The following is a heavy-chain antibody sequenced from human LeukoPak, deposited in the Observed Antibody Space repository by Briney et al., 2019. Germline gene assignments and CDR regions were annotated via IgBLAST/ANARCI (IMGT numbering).Heavy chain of an antibody. D-gene: IGHD4-23*01. J-gene: IGHJ4*02. CDR3: ARVAAGYSVNYFDY. CDR1: EFAFSTYN. CDR2: ISTGSSTT. Sequence: GGSLRLSCAASEFAFSTYNMNWVRQAPGKGLEWVSYISTGSSTTYYADSVKGRFTISRDNVENSLYLQMNSLRDEDTAVYYCARVAAGYSVNYFDYWGQGTLVTVSP. V-gene: IGHV3-48*02.